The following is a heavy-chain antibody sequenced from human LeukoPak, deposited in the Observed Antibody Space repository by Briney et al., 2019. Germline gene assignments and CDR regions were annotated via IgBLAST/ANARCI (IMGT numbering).Heavy chain of an antibody. CDR2: IYSGGST. D-gene: IGHD3-10*01. Sequence: GGSLRLSCAASEFSVGSNYMTWVRQAPGKGLEWVSLIYSGGSTYYADSVKGRFTISRDNSKNMLYLEVISLTADDTAVYYCAKDDAWLRFGEWSQGTLVTVSS. CDR3: AKDDAWLRFGE. J-gene: IGHJ4*02. V-gene: IGHV3-66*01. CDR1: EFSVGSNY.